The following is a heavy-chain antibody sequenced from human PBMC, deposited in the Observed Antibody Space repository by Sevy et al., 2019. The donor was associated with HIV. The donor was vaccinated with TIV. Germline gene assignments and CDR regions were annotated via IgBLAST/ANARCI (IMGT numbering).Heavy chain of an antibody. CDR2: ISYDGSQK. D-gene: IGHD3-10*01. CDR3: AKEGMPSGPRLRWLAELLSQFAF. CDR1: GFTFSSHG. V-gene: IGHV3-30*18. Sequence: GGSLRLSCAASGFTFSSHGMHWVRQAPGKGLEWVAVISYDGSQKYYADSIKGRFTISRDNSKNTLYLQMNSLRPEDTALDYWAKEGMPSGPRLRWLAELLSQFAFGAQGTLVTVSS. J-gene: IGHJ4*02.